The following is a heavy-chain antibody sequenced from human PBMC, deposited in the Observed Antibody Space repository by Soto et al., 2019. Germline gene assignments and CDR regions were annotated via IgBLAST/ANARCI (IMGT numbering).Heavy chain of an antibody. CDR2: ISGSGGST. Sequence: GGSLRLSCAASGSTFSSYAMSWVRRAPGKGLDWVSVISGSGGSTYYADSVKGRFTISRDNSKNTLYLHMNGLRSDDTAVYYCARDGTVYSGRPDYWGQGTLVTVSS. D-gene: IGHD1-26*01. V-gene: IGHV3-23*01. CDR1: GSTFSSYA. J-gene: IGHJ4*02. CDR3: ARDGTVYSGRPDY.